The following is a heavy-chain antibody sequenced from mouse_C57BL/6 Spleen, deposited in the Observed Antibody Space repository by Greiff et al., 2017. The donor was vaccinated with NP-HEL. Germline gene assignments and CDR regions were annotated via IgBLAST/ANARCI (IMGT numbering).Heavy chain of an antibody. J-gene: IGHJ2*01. Sequence: VQLQQSGPELVKPGASVKISCKASGYAFSSSWMNWVKQRPGKGLEWIGRIYPGDGDTNYNGKFKGKATLTADKSSSTAYMQLSSLTSEDSAVYFCARSEFDYWGQGTTLTVSS. CDR3: ARSEFDY. CDR1: GYAFSSSW. CDR2: IYPGDGDT. V-gene: IGHV1-82*01.